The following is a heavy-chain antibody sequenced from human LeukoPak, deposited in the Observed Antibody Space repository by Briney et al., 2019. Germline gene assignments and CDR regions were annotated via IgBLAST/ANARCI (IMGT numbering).Heavy chain of an antibody. Sequence: RTSETLSLTCAVYGGSFSGYYWSWIRQPPGKGLEWIGEINHSGSTNYNPSLKSRVTISVDTSKNQFSLKLSSVTAADTAVYYCARHGPSYDFWSGYWPDWGWFDPWGQGTLVTVSS. CDR2: INHSGST. V-gene: IGHV4-34*01. D-gene: IGHD3-3*01. CDR1: GGSFSGYY. J-gene: IGHJ5*02. CDR3: ARHGPSYDFWSGYWPDWGWFDP.